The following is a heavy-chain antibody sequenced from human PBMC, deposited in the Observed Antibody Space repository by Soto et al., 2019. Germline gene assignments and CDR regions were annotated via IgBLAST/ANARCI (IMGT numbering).Heavy chain of an antibody. V-gene: IGHV4-4*07. J-gene: IGHJ6*02. D-gene: IGHD2-2*02. CDR3: ARDFEYCSSTSCYRYYYYGMDV. CDR2: IYTSGST. CDR1: GGSISSYY. Sequence: SETLSLTCTVSGGSISSYYRSWIRQPAGKGLEWIGRIYTSGSTNYNPSLKSRVTMSVDTSKNQFSLKLSSVTAADTAVYYCARDFEYCSSTSCYRYYYYGMDVWGQGTTVTVSS.